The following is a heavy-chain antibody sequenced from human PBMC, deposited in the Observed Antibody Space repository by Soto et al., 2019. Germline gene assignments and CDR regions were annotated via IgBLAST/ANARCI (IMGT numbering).Heavy chain of an antibody. V-gene: IGHV3-33*01. Sequence: QVQLVESGGGVVQPGRSLRLSCAASGFTFSSYGMHCVRQAPGKGLEWVAVIWYDGSNKYYADSVKGRFTISRDNSKNTLYLPMNSLRAEDTAVYYCARGDWFDPWGQGTLVTVSS. D-gene: IGHD6-25*01. J-gene: IGHJ5*02. CDR2: IWYDGSNK. CDR3: ARGDWFDP. CDR1: GFTFSSYG.